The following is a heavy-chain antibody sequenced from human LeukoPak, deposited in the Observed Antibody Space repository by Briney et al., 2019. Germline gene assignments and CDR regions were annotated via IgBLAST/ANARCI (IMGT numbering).Heavy chain of an antibody. CDR1: GFTFSSYE. CDR2: IRSSGSTI. Sequence: GGSLRLSCAASGFTFSSYEMNWVRQAPGKGLEWVSHIRSSGSTIYYADSVKGRFTISRDNAQKSLYLQMNSLRVEDTAVYYCARGVLGYSYDFDYWGQGTLVTVSS. V-gene: IGHV3-48*03. D-gene: IGHD5-18*01. J-gene: IGHJ4*02. CDR3: ARGVLGYSYDFDY.